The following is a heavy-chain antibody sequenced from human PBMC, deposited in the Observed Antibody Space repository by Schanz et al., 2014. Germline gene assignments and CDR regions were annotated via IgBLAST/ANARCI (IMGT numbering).Heavy chain of an antibody. CDR1: GGTFSSDT. CDR3: ARDQSPYTNSSDVRYFDY. V-gene: IGHV1-69*08. J-gene: IGHJ4*02. Sequence: QVHLVQSGAEVKKPGSSVKVSCKASGGTFSSDTFSWVRQAPGQGLEWMGRIVPIAGITNYAQRFQGRVTITADKSSDTAYMELSSLRSEDTAVYYCARDQSPYTNSSDVRYFDYWGQGSLVTGSS. D-gene: IGHD6-6*01. CDR2: IVPIAGIT.